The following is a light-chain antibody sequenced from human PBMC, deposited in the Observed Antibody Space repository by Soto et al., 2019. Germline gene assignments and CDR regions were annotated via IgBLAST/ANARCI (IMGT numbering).Light chain of an antibody. V-gene: IGKV3-15*01. Sequence: EIVMTQSPATLSVSPGDRATLSCRASQSVSSNLAWYQQKPGRAPRLLIYGASTRATGIPSRFSGSGSGTEYTLIISSLQSADFSVSYCQQYNNWPQLTFGGGTKVEIK. CDR3: QQYNNWPQLT. CDR1: QSVSSN. CDR2: GAS. J-gene: IGKJ4*01.